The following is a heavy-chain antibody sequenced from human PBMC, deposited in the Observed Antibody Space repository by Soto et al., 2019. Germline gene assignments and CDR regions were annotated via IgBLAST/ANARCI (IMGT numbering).Heavy chain of an antibody. CDR2: ISGYNGNT. V-gene: IGHV1-18*01. CDR3: ARGAHGSGYAVH. CDR1: GYTFTTYG. Sequence: QVQLVQSGTEVKKPGASVKVSCRTSGYTFTTYGINWVRQAPGQGLEWMGWISGYNGNTNYPQKFQGRVTMTTDTFTSTGYMELRGLTSEDTAVYYCARGAHGSGYAVHWGQETLVTVSS. D-gene: IGHD3-3*01. J-gene: IGHJ4*02.